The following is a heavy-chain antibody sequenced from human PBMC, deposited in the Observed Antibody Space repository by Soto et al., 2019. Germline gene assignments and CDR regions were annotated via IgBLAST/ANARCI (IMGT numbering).Heavy chain of an antibody. D-gene: IGHD1-1*01. CDR1: GYTFTSYG. J-gene: IGHJ5*02. CDR2: ISAYNGNT. V-gene: IGHV1-18*01. Sequence: QVQLVQSGAEVKKPGASVKVSCKASGYTFTSYGISWVRQAPGQGLEWMGWISAYNGNTNYAQKLQGRVTMTTDTSSKTAYMEVRSLRSDDTAVYYCARGVGYNRNDEANWFDPWGQGTLVTVSS. CDR3: ARGVGYNRNDEANWFDP.